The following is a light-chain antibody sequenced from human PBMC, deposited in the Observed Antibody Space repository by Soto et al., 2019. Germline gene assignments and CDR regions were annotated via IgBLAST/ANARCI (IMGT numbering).Light chain of an antibody. J-gene: IGKJ1*01. V-gene: IGKV1-5*01. Sequence: DIQMTQSPSTLSASVGDRVTITCRASQSISSWLAWYQQKPGKAPKLLIYDASSLESGVPSRFSGSGSGTEFTLTISSLQPDDFATYYCQQYNSWWTFGQGTKVDNK. CDR3: QQYNSWWT. CDR2: DAS. CDR1: QSISSW.